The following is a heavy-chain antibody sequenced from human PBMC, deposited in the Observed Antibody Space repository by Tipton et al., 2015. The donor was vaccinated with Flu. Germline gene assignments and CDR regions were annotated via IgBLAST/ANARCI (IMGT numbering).Heavy chain of an antibody. V-gene: IGHV3-7*03. CDR3: ARMEWTVTTPRYFDL. Sequence: SLRLSCAASGFTFSGYWMHWVRQAPGKGLEWVANINQDGSATHYVDSVRGRFTISRDNAKNSLYLEMNTLRAEDTAVYYCARMEWTVTTPRYFDLWGRGTLVTVSA. CDR1: GFTFSGYW. D-gene: IGHD3-3*01. CDR2: INQDGSAT. J-gene: IGHJ2*01.